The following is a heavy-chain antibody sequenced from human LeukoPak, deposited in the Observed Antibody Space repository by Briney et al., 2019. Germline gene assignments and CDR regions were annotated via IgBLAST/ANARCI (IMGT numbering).Heavy chain of an antibody. D-gene: IGHD5-12*01. CDR2: ISYDGSNK. Sequence: PGGSLRLSCAASGFTFSSYAMHWVRQAPGKGLEWVAVISYDGSNKYYADSVKGRFTISRDNSKNTLYLQMNGLRAEDTAVYYCASPGRRTNSGATITWAFDYWGQGTLVTVSS. J-gene: IGHJ4*02. CDR3: ASPGRRTNSGATITWAFDY. V-gene: IGHV3-30*04. CDR1: GFTFSSYA.